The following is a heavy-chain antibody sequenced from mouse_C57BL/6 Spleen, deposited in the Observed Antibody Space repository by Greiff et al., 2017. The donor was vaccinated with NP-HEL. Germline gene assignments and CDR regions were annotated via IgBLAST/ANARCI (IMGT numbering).Heavy chain of an antibody. CDR2: INYDGSST. V-gene: IGHV5-16*01. CDR3: ARQGSDYDEDYAMDY. J-gene: IGHJ4*01. D-gene: IGHD2-4*01. CDR1: GFTFSDYY. Sequence: EVKLVESEGGLVQPGRSMKLSCTASGFTFSDYYMAWVRQVPEKGLEWVANINYDGSSTYYLDSLKSRFIISRDNAKNILYLQMSSLKSEDTATYYCARQGSDYDEDYAMDYWGQGTSVTVSS.